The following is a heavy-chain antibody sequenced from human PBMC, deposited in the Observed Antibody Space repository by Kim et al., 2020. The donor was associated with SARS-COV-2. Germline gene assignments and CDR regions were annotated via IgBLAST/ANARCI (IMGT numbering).Heavy chain of an antibody. CDR1: GFTFSSYG. V-gene: IGHV3-33*06. CDR3: AKEGEWIYYDSSGYYYDY. J-gene: IGHJ4*02. CDR2: IWYDGSNK. Sequence: GGSLRLSCAASGFTFSSYGMHWVRQAPGKGLEWVAVIWYDGSNKYYADSVKGRFTISRDNSKNTLYLQMNSLRAEDTAVYYCAKEGEWIYYDSSGYYYDYWGQGTLVTVSS. D-gene: IGHD3-22*01.